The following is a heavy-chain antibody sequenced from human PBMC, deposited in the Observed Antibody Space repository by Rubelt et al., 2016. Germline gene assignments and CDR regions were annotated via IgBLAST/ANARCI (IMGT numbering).Heavy chain of an antibody. D-gene: IGHD1-1*01. CDR2: ISGSGTST. CDR3: ARVETNSWNPFLDAFDS. J-gene: IGHJ3*02. V-gene: IGHV3-23*01. CDR1: GFTFSSYA. Sequence: EVQLLESGGGLVQPGGSLRLSCAASGFTFSSYAMSWVRQAPGKGLEWVSGISGSGTSTYYADSVKGRFTMSRDKSKSTLYLQMNSLRAEETGVYYCARVETNSWNPFLDAFDSWGQGTMVTVSS.